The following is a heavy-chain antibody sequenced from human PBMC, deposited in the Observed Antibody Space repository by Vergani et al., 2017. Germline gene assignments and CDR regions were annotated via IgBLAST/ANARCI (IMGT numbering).Heavy chain of an antibody. D-gene: IGHD3-16*01. J-gene: IGHJ4*02. Sequence: QVQLQQWGAGLLKPSETLSLTCAVSGGSFSGYYWSWIRQPPGKGLEWIGEINHSGSTNYNPSLKSRVTISVDTSKNQFSLKLSSVTAADTAVYYCARGDPMGEYYFDYWGQGTLVTVSS. V-gene: IGHV4-34*01. CDR2: INHSGST. CDR1: GGSFSGYY. CDR3: ARGDPMGEYYFDY.